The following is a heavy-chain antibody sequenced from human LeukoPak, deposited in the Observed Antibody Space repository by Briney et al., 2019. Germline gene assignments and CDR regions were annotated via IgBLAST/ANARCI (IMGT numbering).Heavy chain of an antibody. CDR3: ASLPHSSGFDY. J-gene: IGHJ4*02. CDR2: IKQDGSET. Sequence: GGSLRLSCATSGFIFSNYWMSWVRQAPGKGLEWVANIKQDGSETYYVDSVKGRFTISRDDAKNSLYLQMNSLRAEDTAVYYCASLPHSSGFDYWGQGTLVTVSS. D-gene: IGHD6-19*01. CDR1: GFIFSNYW. V-gene: IGHV3-7*01.